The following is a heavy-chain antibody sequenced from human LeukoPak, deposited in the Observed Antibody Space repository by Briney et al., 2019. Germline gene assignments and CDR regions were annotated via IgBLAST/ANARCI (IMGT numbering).Heavy chain of an antibody. V-gene: IGHV3-23*01. Sequence: PGGSLRLSCAASGFTFSSYAMSWVRQAPGKGLEWVSAISGSGGSTYYADSVKGRFTISRDNSKNTLYLQMNSLRAEDTAVYYCAKSLWPGGGYSYGYFDYWGQGTLVTVSS. CDR2: ISGSGGST. J-gene: IGHJ4*02. D-gene: IGHD5-18*01. CDR3: AKSLWPGGGYSYGYFDY. CDR1: GFTFSSYA.